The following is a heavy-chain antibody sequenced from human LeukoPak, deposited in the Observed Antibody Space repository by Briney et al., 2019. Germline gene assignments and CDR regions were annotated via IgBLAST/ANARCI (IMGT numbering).Heavy chain of an antibody. CDR3: ARLASGYYYDSSGYYYFDY. J-gene: IGHJ4*02. CDR2: IYPGDSDT. CDR1: GYSFTSYW. V-gene: IGHV5-51*01. D-gene: IGHD3-22*01. Sequence: GESLKISCKGSGYSFTSYWIGWVRQMPGKGLEWMGIIYPGDSDTRYSPSFQGQVTISADKSISTAYLQWSSLKASDTAMYYCARLASGYYYDSSGYYYFDYWGQGTLVTVSS.